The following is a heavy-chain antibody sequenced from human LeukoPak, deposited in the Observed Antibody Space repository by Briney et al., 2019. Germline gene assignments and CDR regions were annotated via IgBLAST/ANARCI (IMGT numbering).Heavy chain of an antibody. D-gene: IGHD1-26*01. Sequence: SETLSLTCTVSGGSISSSSYYWGWIRQPPGKGLEWIGYIYYSGSTNYNPSLKSRVTISVDTSKNQFSLKLSSVTAADTAVYYCARARGSYSFWGQGTLVTVSS. CDR2: IYYSGST. V-gene: IGHV4-61*05. CDR3: ARARGSYSF. J-gene: IGHJ4*02. CDR1: GGSISSSSYY.